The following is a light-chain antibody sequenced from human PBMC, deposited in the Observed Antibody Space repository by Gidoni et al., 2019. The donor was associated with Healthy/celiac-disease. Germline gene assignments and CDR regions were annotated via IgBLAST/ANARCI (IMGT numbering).Light chain of an antibody. V-gene: IGLV1-44*01. CDR2: SNN. CDR1: SSNIGSNT. CDR3: AAWDDSLNGRV. J-gene: IGLJ2*01. Sequence: QSVLTQPHSASGPPGQRVTISCSGSSSNIGSNTVNWYQQLPGTAPKLLIYSNNQRPSGVPDRFSGSKSGTSASLAISGLQSEDEADYYCAAWDDSLNGRVFGGGTKLTVL.